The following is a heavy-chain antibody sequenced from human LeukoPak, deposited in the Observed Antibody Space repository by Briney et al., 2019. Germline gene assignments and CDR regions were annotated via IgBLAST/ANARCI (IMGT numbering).Heavy chain of an antibody. J-gene: IGHJ6*02. V-gene: IGHV3-9*01. CDR3: AKDLGTVTTWDYYGMDV. CDR1: GFTFDDYA. Sequence: PGGSLRLSCAASGFTFDDYAMHWVRQAPGKGLEWVSGISWNSGSIGYADSVKGRFTISRDNAKNSLYLQMNSLRTEDTALYYCAKDLGTVTTWDYYGMDVWGQGTTVTVSS. D-gene: IGHD4-17*01. CDR2: ISWNSGSI.